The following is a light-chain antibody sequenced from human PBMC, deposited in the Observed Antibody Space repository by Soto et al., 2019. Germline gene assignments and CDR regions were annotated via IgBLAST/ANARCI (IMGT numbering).Light chain of an antibody. CDR2: GAS. V-gene: IGKV3-15*01. Sequence: EIVITQSPDTLFVSLGEGATLSCRASHSVSSHLAWYQHKPGQAPRLLIYGASTRASGIPARFSGSGSGTDFTLTISRLEPEDFAVYYCQKYGSSALNFGGGTKVDIK. J-gene: IGKJ4*01. CDR1: HSVSSH. CDR3: QKYGSSALN.